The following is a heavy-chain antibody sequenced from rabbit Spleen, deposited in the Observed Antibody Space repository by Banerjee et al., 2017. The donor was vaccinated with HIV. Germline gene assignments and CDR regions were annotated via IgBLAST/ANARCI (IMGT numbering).Heavy chain of an antibody. CDR2: INSFSGRP. J-gene: IGHJ4*01. CDR1: GFDFSNGYV. D-gene: IGHD7-1*01. CDR3: ARGGADYNWLLNL. V-gene: IGHV1S45*01. Sequence: QEQLVESGGGLVQPEGSLTLTCKASGFDFSNGYVMCWVRQAPGKGLEWIACINSFSGRPVYATWVNGRFTISKASWTTVTLQLTSLTAADTATYFCARGGADYNWLLNLWGPGTLVTVS.